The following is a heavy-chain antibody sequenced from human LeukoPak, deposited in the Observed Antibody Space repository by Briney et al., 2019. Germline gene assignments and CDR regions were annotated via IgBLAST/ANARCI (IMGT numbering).Heavy chain of an antibody. Sequence: SETLSLTCTVSGGSISSYYWSWIRQPPGKGLEWIGYIYYSGSTNYNPSLKSRVTISVDTSKNQFSLKLSSVTAADTAVYYCARHGYCSGGSCFDYWGQGTLVTVSS. J-gene: IGHJ4*02. V-gene: IGHV4-59*08. CDR3: ARHGYCSGGSCFDY. CDR2: IYYSGST. CDR1: GGSISSYY. D-gene: IGHD2-15*01.